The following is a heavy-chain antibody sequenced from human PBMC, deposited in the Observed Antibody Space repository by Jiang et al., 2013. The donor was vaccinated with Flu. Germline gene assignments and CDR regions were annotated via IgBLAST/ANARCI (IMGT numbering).Heavy chain of an antibody. CDR2: INPNSGGT. V-gene: IGHV1-2*04. CDR3: ARGRVGATTDAFDI. CDR1: GYTFTGYY. Sequence: CGAEVKKPGASVKVSCKASGYTFTGYYMHWVRQAPGQGLEWMGWINPNSGGTNYAQKFQGWATMTRDTSISTAYMELSRLRSDDTAVYYCARGRVGATTDAFDIWGQGTMVTVSS. J-gene: IGHJ3*02. D-gene: IGHD1-26*01.